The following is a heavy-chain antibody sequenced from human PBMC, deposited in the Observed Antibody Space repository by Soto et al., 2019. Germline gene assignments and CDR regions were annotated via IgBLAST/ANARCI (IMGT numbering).Heavy chain of an antibody. V-gene: IGHV4-4*07. J-gene: IGHJ6*02. CDR2: IYTSGST. CDR3: ARHSPSIYVPPARPYYYYGMDV. Sequence: PSETLSLTCTVSGGSISSYYWSWIRQPAGKGLEWIGRIYTSGSTNYNPSLKSRVTMSVDTSKNRFSLKLSSVTAADTAVYYCARHSPSIYVPPARPYYYYGMDVWGQGTTVT. D-gene: IGHD3-10*02. CDR1: GGSISSYY.